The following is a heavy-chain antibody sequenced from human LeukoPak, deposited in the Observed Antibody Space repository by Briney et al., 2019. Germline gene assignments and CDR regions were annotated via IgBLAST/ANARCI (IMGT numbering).Heavy chain of an antibody. V-gene: IGHV3-30*18. CDR1: GFTFSSYG. D-gene: IGHD3-10*01. J-gene: IGHJ6*03. CDR3: AKGLGPLVRGVVPRTYYMDV. Sequence: GGSLRLSCVGSGFTFSSYGIHWVRQLPGKGPEWVAIISYDGSSEFYADSVKGRFKISRDNSKNTVNLQMNSLGVEDTAVYYCAKGLGPLVRGVVPRTYYMDVWGRGTTVTVSS. CDR2: ISYDGSSE.